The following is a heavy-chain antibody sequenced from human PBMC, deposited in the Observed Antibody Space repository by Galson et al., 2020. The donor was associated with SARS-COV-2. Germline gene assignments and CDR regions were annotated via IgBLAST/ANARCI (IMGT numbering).Heavy chain of an antibody. D-gene: IGHD1-20*01. Sequence: GESLKLSCPGSGKNFNSYWNGWVRKLPGKGLECKGIIYPGDSDTRYSPSFHGQVNISADKSISTAYLQWSSLKASDTAMYYWARRRYYNWKLFDYWGQGTLVTVSS. CDR3: ARRRYYNWKLFDY. CDR1: GKNFNSYW. V-gene: IGHV5-51*01. CDR2: IYPGDSDT. J-gene: IGHJ4*02.